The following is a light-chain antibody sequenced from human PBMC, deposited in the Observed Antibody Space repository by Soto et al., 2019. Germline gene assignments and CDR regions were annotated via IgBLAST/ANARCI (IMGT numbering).Light chain of an antibody. Sequence: EIVLTQSPGTLSLSPGERATLSCRASQSVSSSYLAWYQQKPGQAPRLLIYGASSRATGIPDRFSGSGSGTDFTLTISRLEPEDFAVYYCQHYNNRPLTFGGGTKVDIK. CDR2: GAS. CDR3: QHYNNRPLT. V-gene: IGKV3-20*01. CDR1: QSVSSSY. J-gene: IGKJ4*01.